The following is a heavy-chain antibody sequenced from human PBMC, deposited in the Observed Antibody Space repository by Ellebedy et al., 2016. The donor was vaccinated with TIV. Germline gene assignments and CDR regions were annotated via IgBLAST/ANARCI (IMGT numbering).Heavy chain of an antibody. Sequence: GESLKISCTASGYIFTSNCIGWVRQIPGKGLEWMGNIYPGDSDTNYSAAFQGQFTISADKSITTSHLQWSSLRASDTAMYYCAGDYGDTDAFDRWGQGTKVTVPS. V-gene: IGHV5-51*01. D-gene: IGHD4-17*01. J-gene: IGHJ3*01. CDR1: GYIFTSNC. CDR2: IYPGDSDT. CDR3: AGDYGDTDAFDR.